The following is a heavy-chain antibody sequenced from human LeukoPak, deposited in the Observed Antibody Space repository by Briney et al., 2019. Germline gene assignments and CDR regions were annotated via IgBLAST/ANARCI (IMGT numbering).Heavy chain of an antibody. Sequence: SETLSLTCAVSGGSISSYFWTWIRQPAGKGLEWIGRISTSGSTNYNPSLKSRVSMSLDTSKNQLSLKLSSVTAADTAVYYCARDDLVWGGNNCFDPWGQGTLVTVSS. CDR2: ISTSGST. V-gene: IGHV4-4*07. J-gene: IGHJ5*02. CDR3: ARDDLVWGGNNCFDP. D-gene: IGHD2-15*01. CDR1: GGSISSYF.